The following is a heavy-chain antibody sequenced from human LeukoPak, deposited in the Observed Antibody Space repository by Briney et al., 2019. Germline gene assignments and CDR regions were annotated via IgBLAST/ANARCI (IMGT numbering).Heavy chain of an antibody. Sequence: GGSLRLCCAASGFTVSSNYMSWVRQAAGKGLEWVSVIYSGGSTYYADSVKGRFTISRDNSKNTLYLQMNSLRAEDTAVYYCARDQLGDGYFDLWGRGTLVTVSS. CDR3: ARDQLGDGYFDL. CDR2: IYSGGST. J-gene: IGHJ2*01. CDR1: GFTVSSNY. V-gene: IGHV3-53*01. D-gene: IGHD1-1*01.